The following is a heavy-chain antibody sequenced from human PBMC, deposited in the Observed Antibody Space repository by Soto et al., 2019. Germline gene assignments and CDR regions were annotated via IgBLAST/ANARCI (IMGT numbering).Heavy chain of an antibody. D-gene: IGHD4-17*01. V-gene: IGHV3-15*01. CDR2: IKSKTDGGTT. J-gene: IGHJ1*01. Sequence: GGSLRLSCASSGLNFINAWMSWVRQAPGKGLEWVGRIKSKTDGGTTDYAAPVKGRFTISRDDSKNTLYLQMNSLKTEDTAVYYCTTGYGYFQHWGQGTLVTVSS. CDR1: GLNFINAW. CDR3: TTGYGYFQH.